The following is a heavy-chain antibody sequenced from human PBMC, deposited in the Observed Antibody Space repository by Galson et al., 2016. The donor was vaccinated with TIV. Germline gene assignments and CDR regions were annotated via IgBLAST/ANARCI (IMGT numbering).Heavy chain of an antibody. D-gene: IGHD4-23*01. CDR3: AKRKNYGGDAFDL. V-gene: IGHV3-23*01. Sequence: SLRLSCAASGFTFSTYAMNWVRQAPGKRLEWVSGIVGTGGTTYYADSVKGRFTISRDNSKNTLYLQMNSLRAEDTAVYYCAKRKNYGGDAFDLWGQGTLVTVSS. CDR1: GFTFSTYA. CDR2: IVGTGGTT. J-gene: IGHJ3*01.